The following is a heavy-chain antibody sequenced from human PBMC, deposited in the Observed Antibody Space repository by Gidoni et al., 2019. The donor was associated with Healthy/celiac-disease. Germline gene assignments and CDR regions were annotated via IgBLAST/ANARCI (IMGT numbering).Heavy chain of an antibody. V-gene: IGHV4-59*01. Sequence: QVQLQESGPGLVKPSETLSLTCTVSGGSISSYYWSWIRQPPGKGLEWIGYIYYSGSTNYNPSLKSRVTISVDTSKNQFSLKLSSVTAADTAVYYCAREYYYDSSGYYLSWFDPWGQGTLVTVSS. CDR2: IYYSGST. D-gene: IGHD3-22*01. CDR1: GGSISSYY. J-gene: IGHJ5*02. CDR3: AREYYYDSSGYYLSWFDP.